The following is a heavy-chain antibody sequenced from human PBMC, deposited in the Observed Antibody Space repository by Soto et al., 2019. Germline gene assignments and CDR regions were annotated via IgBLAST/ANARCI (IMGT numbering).Heavy chain of an antibody. CDR2: ISYDGSNK. Sequence: QVQLVESGGGVVQPGRSLRLSCAASGFTFSSYAMHWVRQAPGKGLEWVAVISYDGSNKYYADSVKGRFTISRDNSKNALYLQMNSLRAEDTAVYYCARDSRGRRTPEYFDYWGQGTLVTVSS. CDR3: ARDSRGRRTPEYFDY. CDR1: GFTFSSYA. J-gene: IGHJ4*02. D-gene: IGHD6-19*01. V-gene: IGHV3-30-3*01.